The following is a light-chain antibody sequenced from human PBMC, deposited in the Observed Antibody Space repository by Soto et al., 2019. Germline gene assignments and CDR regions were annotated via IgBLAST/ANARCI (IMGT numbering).Light chain of an antibody. Sequence: QSVLTQPASVSGSPGQSITISCTGTSSDVGGHNYVSWYQQHSGEAPKVIIYEVTNRPSGVSDRFSASKSGNVASLTISGLPADDEADYYCSSFTSSKTRVCGSGNKVTVL. CDR2: EVT. J-gene: IGLJ1*01. CDR3: SSFTSSKTRV. V-gene: IGLV2-14*03. CDR1: SSDVGGHNY.